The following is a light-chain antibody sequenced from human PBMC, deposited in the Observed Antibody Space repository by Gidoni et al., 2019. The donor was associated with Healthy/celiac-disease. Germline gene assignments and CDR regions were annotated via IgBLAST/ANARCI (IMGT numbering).Light chain of an antibody. CDR1: QSISSG. CDR2: KAS. V-gene: IGKV1-5*03. CDR3: KQYSSYSWT. J-gene: IGKJ1*01. Sequence: DSQMTQSPPTLSAFVGDRVTITCRASQSISSGLAWYQQKPGKAHKLLISKASTLERGVPSRFSGSGAGTEFALTISSLQPDDFATYSCKQYSSYSWTFGQGTKVEIK.